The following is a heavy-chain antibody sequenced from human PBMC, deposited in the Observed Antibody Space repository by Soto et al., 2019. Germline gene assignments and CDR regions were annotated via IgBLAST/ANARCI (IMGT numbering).Heavy chain of an antibody. J-gene: IGHJ6*02. CDR2: IDWDDDK. CDR3: ARISLIEQQMVNYYYYGMDV. V-gene: IGHV2-70*11. CDR1: GFSLSTSGMC. D-gene: IGHD6-13*01. Sequence: SGPTLLNPTQTLTLTCTFSGFSLSTSGMCVSWIRQPPGKALEWLARIDWDDDKYYSTSLKTRLTISKDTSKNQVVLTMTNMDPVDTATYYCARISLIEQQMVNYYYYGMDVRGQGTTVTLS.